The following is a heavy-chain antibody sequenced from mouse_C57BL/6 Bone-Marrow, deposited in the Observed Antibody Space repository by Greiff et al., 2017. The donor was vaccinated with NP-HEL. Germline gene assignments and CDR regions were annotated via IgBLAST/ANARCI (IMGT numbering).Heavy chain of an antibody. CDR3: ARVFYFAMDY. Sequence: EVQLKESGPGLVKPSQSLSLTCSVTGYSITSGYYWNWIRQFPGNKLEWMGYISYDGSNNYNPSLKNRISITRDTSKNQFFLKLNSVTTEDTATYYCARVFYFAMDYWGQGTSVTVSS. V-gene: IGHV3-6*01. D-gene: IGHD1-1*01. CDR1: GYSITSGYY. CDR2: ISYDGSN. J-gene: IGHJ4*01.